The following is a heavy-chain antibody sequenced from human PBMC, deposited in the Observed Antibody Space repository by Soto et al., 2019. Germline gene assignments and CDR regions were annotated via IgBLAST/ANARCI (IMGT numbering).Heavy chain of an antibody. CDR1: GGSVTRINYY. Sequence: QVHLEESGPGLVKTSETLSLTCSVSGGSVTRINYYWSWIRQPPGKALEWIGYIYNSGSTIYTPALKHRGAIALEPAKNPLSLRPTSGTAADASVYYCRGDQAPGCFPFDPWCQANVLSVSS. J-gene: IGHJ5*02. D-gene: IGHD3-16*01. CDR3: RGDQAPGCFPFDP. V-gene: IGHV4-61*03. CDR2: IYNSGST.